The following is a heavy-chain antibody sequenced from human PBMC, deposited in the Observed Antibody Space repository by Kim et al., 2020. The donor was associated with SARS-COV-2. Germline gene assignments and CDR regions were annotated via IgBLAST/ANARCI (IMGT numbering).Heavy chain of an antibody. D-gene: IGHD7-27*01. Sequence: SYADSVKGRFTISRDNAKNTLYLQMNSLRAEDTAVYYCARDLGQTYYFDYWGQGTLVTVSS. CDR3: ARDLGQTYYFDY. J-gene: IGHJ4*02. V-gene: IGHV3-74*01.